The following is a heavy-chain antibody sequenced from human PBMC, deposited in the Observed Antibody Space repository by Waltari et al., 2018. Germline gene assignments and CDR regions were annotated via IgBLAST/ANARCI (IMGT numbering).Heavy chain of an antibody. D-gene: IGHD4-17*01. V-gene: IGHV4-38-2*01. Sequence: QVQLQESGPGLVKPSETLSLTCAVSGYSISSGYYWGWIRQPPGKGLEWTGASYHSGSTYYNPSLKSRVTISVDTSKNQFSLKLSSVTAADTAVYYCARGYDDYGDYVETDAFDIWGQGTMVTVSS. J-gene: IGHJ3*02. CDR1: GYSISSGYY. CDR3: ARGYDDYGDYVETDAFDI. CDR2: SYHSGST.